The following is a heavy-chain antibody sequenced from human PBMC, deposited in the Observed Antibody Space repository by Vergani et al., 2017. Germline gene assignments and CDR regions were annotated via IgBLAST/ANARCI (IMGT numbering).Heavy chain of an antibody. D-gene: IGHD2-21*02. Sequence: QVQLQESGPGLVKPSETLSLTCTVSGGSISSYYWSWIRQPPGKGLEWIGYIYYSGSTNYNLSLKSRVTISVDTSKNQFSLTAADTAVYYCARNPYCGGDCYSDAFDIWGQGTMVTVSS. V-gene: IGHV4-59*01. CDR1: GGSISSYY. CDR3: ARNPYCGGDCYSDAFDI. CDR2: IYYSGST. J-gene: IGHJ3*02.